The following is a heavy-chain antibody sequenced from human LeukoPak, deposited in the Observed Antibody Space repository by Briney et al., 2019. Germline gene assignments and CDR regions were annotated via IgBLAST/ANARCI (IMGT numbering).Heavy chain of an antibody. D-gene: IGHD2-2*02. CDR1: GYTFTSYG. CDR2: ISAYNGNT. V-gene: IGHV1-18*01. CDR3: ARYLGYCSSTSCYTLGYFDY. Sequence: ASVKVSCKASGYTFTSYGISRVRQAPGQGLEWMGWISAYNGNTNYAQKLQGRVTMTTDTSTSTAYMELRSLRSDDTAVYYCARYLGYCSSTSCYTLGYFDYWGKGTLVTVSS. J-gene: IGHJ4*02.